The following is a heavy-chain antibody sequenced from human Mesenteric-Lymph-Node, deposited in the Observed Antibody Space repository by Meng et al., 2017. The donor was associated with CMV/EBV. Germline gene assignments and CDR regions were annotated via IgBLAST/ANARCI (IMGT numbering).Heavy chain of an antibody. D-gene: IGHD3-22*01. CDR1: GFTVSSYE. Sequence: GGSLRLSCAVSGFTVSSYEMNWVCQAPGKGLERVSYISTSGSTIYYADSVKGRFTISRDNSKNTLYLQMNSLRAEDTAVYYCARGGRYDSSGYYYAMPDAFDIWGQGTMVTVSS. V-gene: IGHV3-48*03. CDR2: ISTSGSTI. CDR3: ARGGRYDSSGYYYAMPDAFDI. J-gene: IGHJ3*02.